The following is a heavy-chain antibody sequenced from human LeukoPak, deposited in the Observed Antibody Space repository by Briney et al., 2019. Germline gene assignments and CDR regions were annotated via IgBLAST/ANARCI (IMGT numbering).Heavy chain of an antibody. CDR3: AKDPNYYGSGTFDY. Sequence: PGGSLRLSCATSGFTFSDYYMSWFRQAPGKAPEWISYISGSGTDPTYADSVKGRFTISRDNAKRSLYLQMNSLRAEDTAVYYCAKDPNYYGSGTFDYWGQGTLVTVSS. CDR1: GFTFSDYY. D-gene: IGHD3-10*01. V-gene: IGHV3-11*05. CDR2: ISGSGTDP. J-gene: IGHJ4*02.